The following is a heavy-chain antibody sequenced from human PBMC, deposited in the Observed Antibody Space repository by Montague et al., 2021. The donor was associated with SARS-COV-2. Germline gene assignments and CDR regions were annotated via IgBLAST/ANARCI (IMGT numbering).Heavy chain of an antibody. CDR1: GGSINNYY. Sequence: SETLSLTCSVSGGSINNYYRGWVRQSPGKGLEWIGYIYYSGSVTTSYNPSLKSRVSISVDTSENQFSLKLTSVTAADTAVYYCARRGGGEVFARFMYWYFDVWGRGSLVTVSS. J-gene: IGHJ2*01. V-gene: IGHV4-59*13. CDR2: IYYSGSVTT. CDR3: ARRGGGEVFARFMYWYFDV. D-gene: IGHD2-21*01.